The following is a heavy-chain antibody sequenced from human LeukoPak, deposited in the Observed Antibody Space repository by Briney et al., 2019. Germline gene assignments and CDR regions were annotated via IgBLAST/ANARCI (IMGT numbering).Heavy chain of an antibody. J-gene: IGHJ6*03. Sequence: KTSETLSLTCTVSGGSISSGSYYWIWIRQSAGKGLEWIGHISSSGSPNYNPSLESRLNISLDTSKNQFSLNLSSVTAADTAVYYCARSITKGRGVILYYNYMDVWGKGTTVTVSS. CDR2: ISSSGSP. D-gene: IGHD3-10*01. CDR3: ARSITKGRGVILYYNYMDV. V-gene: IGHV4-61*09. CDR1: GGSISSGSYY.